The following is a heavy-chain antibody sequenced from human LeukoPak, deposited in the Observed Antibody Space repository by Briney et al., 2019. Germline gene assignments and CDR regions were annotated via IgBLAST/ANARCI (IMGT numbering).Heavy chain of an antibody. V-gene: IGHV1-18*01. CDR1: GYTFTSYG. Sequence: ASLKVSCTASGYTFTSYGISWVRQAPGQGLEWRGWISAHNGNTNYAQNLQGRITMTTDTSTSTAYMELRSLRSDDTAVYYCARDPSRGSGSWDWSMDVWGQGTTVTVSS. D-gene: IGHD3-10*01. J-gene: IGHJ6*02. CDR2: ISAHNGNT. CDR3: ARDPSRGSGSWDWSMDV.